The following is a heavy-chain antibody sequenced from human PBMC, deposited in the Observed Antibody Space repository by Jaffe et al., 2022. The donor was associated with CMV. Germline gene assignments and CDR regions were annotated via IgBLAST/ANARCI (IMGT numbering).Heavy chain of an antibody. CDR2: IYSGGST. CDR1: GFTVSSNY. J-gene: IGHJ4*02. Sequence: EVQLVESGGGLIQPGGSLRLSCAASGFTVSSNYMSWVRQAPGKGLEWVSVIYSGGSTYYADSVKGRFTISRDNSKNTLYLQMNSLRAEDTAVYYCARVLVYSGYEVFDYWGQGTLVTVSS. D-gene: IGHD5-12*01. V-gene: IGHV3-53*01. CDR3: ARVLVYSGYEVFDY.